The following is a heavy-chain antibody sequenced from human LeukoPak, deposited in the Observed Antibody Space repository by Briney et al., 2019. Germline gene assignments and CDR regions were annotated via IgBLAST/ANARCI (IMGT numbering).Heavy chain of an antibody. CDR3: VRSAIFGVALDY. V-gene: IGHV3-11*04. Sequence: GGSLRLSCAASGFTFSDYYMSWIRQAPGKGLEWVSYISSSGSTIYYADSVKGRFTISRDNAKSSLYLQMNSLRAEDTAVYYCVRSAIFGVALDYWGQGALVTVSS. D-gene: IGHD3-3*01. CDR1: GFTFSDYY. CDR2: ISSSGSTI. J-gene: IGHJ4*02.